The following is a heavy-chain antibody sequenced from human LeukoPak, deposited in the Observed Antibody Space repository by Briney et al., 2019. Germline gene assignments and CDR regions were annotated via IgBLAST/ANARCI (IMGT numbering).Heavy chain of an antibody. CDR3: AKGKNWGSARGFDY. CDR1: GFTFSSYA. J-gene: IGHJ4*02. D-gene: IGHD2-15*01. Sequence: QPGGSLRLSCAASGFTFSSYAMSWVRQAPGKGLEWVSAISGSGGSTYYADSVKGRFTISRDNSKNTLYLQMNSLRAEDAAVYYCAKGKNWGSARGFDYWGQGTLVTVSS. V-gene: IGHV3-23*01. CDR2: ISGSGGST.